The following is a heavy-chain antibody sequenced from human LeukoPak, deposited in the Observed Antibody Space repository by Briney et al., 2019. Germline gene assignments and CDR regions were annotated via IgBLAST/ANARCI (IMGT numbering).Heavy chain of an antibody. V-gene: IGHV3-23*01. CDR2: IRGSGGGT. D-gene: IGHD4-17*01. J-gene: IGHJ4*02. Sequence: PGGSLRLSCAVSGFTFSSYAMTWVRQAPGRGLEWVSSIRGSGGGTDYADSVKGRFTISRDNSKNTLYLQMNSLRAEDTAVYYCAKGYGYCFDYWGQGTLVTVSS. CDR1: GFTFSSYA. CDR3: AKGYGYCFDY.